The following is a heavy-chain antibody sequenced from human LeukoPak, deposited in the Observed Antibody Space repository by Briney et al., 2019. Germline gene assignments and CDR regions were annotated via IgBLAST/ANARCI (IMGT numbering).Heavy chain of an antibody. Sequence: HPGRSLRLSCAASGFTFSSYAMHWVRQAPGKGLEWVAVISYDGSNKYYADSVKGRFTISRDNSKNTLYLQMNSLRAEDTAVYYCARGRGNSSSWYVDYWGQGTLVTVSS. CDR3: ARGRGNSSSWYVDY. J-gene: IGHJ4*02. CDR1: GFTFSSYA. V-gene: IGHV3-30-3*01. CDR2: ISYDGSNK. D-gene: IGHD6-13*01.